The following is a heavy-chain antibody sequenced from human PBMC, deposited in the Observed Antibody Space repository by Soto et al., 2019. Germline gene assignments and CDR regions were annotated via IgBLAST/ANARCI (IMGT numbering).Heavy chain of an antibody. J-gene: IGHJ1*01. V-gene: IGHV4-59*01. CDR1: GGSTSSYY. CDR2: VYYSGST. CDR3: ARSGDSSRGEFFQY. Sequence: QVQLQESGPGLVKPSETLSLTCIVSGGSTSSYYWTWIRQPPGKGLEWIGYVYYSGSTNYNPSLKSRVTISVDTSRNQFSLKLSSVTAADTAVYYCARSGDSSRGEFFQYWGQGSLVTVSS. D-gene: IGHD2-2*01.